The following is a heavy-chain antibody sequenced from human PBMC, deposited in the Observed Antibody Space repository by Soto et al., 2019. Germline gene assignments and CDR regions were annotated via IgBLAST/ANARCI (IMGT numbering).Heavy chain of an antibody. Sequence: GGSLRLSCAASGFTFGNYAVTWVRQAPGKGLERVSGNSGSGDYTYSADSVKGRFTISRDNSKNTLYLLMNSLRAEDTAVYYCAKGAYGSGSYDSWGQGTLVTVSS. V-gene: IGHV3-23*01. CDR3: AKGAYGSGSYDS. CDR2: NSGSGDYT. CDR1: GFTFGNYA. D-gene: IGHD3-10*01. J-gene: IGHJ4*02.